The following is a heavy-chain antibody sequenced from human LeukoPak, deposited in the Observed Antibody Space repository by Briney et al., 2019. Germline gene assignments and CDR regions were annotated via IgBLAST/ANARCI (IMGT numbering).Heavy chain of an antibody. V-gene: IGHV3-30*18. CDR3: AKDFPHYGSGSSHFDY. CDR2: ISYDGSKK. CDR1: GFTFSRYG. J-gene: IGHJ4*02. D-gene: IGHD3-10*01. Sequence: GGSLRLSCAASGFTFSRYGTHWVRQAPGKGLEWVAVISYDGSKKDYADSVKGRFTISRDNSKHTLYRQMNSLRVEDTAVYYCAKDFPHYGSGSSHFDYWGQGTLVTVSS.